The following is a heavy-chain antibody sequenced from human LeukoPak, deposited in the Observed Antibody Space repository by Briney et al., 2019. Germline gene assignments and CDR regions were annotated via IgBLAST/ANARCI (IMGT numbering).Heavy chain of an antibody. J-gene: IGHJ4*02. V-gene: IGHV5-51*01. CDR2: IYPGDSDI. CDR3: ARRAYSGYEFDY. D-gene: IGHD5-12*01. Sequence: GASLKISCKGSGSSFTTYWIAWVRQMPGKGPEWMGIIYPGDSDIRYSPSFQGQVTISVDKSISTAYLQWSSLKASDTAMYYCARRAYSGYEFDYWGQGTLVTVSS. CDR1: GSSFTTYW.